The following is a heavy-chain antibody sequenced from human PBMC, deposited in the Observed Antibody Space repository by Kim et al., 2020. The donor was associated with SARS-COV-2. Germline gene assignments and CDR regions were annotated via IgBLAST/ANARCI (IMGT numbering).Heavy chain of an antibody. CDR2: ISNDGTIT. CDR1: GFIFRNFG. D-gene: IGHD3-10*02. Sequence: GGSLRLSCAASGFIFRNFGMHWVRQAPGKGLEWVAFISNDGTITIYADSVQGRFTISRDYSENTLYLQMDSLSAGDTAVYYCARPSCSHFDFWGQGTLVTVSS. V-gene: IGHV3-33*01. J-gene: IGHJ4*02. CDR3: ARPSCSHFDF.